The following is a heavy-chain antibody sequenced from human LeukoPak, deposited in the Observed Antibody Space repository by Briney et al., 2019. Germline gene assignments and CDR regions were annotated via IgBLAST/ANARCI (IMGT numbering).Heavy chain of an antibody. CDR1: GGSISSGGYY. J-gene: IGHJ6*02. V-gene: IGHV4-31*03. CDR2: IYYSGST. D-gene: IGHD2-15*01. Sequence: SETLSLTCTVSGGSISSGGYYWSWIRQHPGKGLEWIGYIYYSGSTYYNPSLKSRVTISVDTSKNQFSLKLSSVTAADTAVYYCARDGPRGCSGGSCYSGLPYYYYYGMDVWGQGTTVTVSS. CDR3: ARDGPRGCSGGSCYSGLPYYYYYGMDV.